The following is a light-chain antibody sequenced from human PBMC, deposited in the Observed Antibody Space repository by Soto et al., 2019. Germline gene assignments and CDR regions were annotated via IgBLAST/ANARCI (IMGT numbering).Light chain of an antibody. CDR2: GAS. J-gene: IGKJ2*01. CDR3: QQYGSSPYT. CDR1: QSVSSSY. Sequence: EIVLTQSPGTLSLSPGERATLSCRASQSVSSSYLAWYQQKPGQAPRLLIYGASSRATGIPDRFSGSGSGTVFTLTISRLEPEDFAVYYCQQYGSSPYTFSQGTKLEIK. V-gene: IGKV3-20*01.